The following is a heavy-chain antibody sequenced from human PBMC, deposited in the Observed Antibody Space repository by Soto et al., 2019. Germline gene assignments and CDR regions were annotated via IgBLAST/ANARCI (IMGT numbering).Heavy chain of an antibody. Sequence: GGSLRLSCAASGFTFSSYSMNWVRQAPGKGLEWVSYISSSCSTIYYADLVKGRFTISRDNAKNSLYLQMNSLRDEDTAVYYCARAQGAFWELAACEFDPWGQGTLVTVSS. V-gene: IGHV3-48*02. CDR1: GFTFSSYS. D-gene: IGHD1-26*01. J-gene: IGHJ5*02. CDR3: ARAQGAFWELAACEFDP. CDR2: ISSSCSTI.